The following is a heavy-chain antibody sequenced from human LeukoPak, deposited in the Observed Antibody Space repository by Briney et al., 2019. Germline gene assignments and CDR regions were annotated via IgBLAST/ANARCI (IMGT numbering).Heavy chain of an antibody. CDR3: AKYYGIVGALGAFNI. V-gene: IGHV3-23*01. J-gene: IGHJ3*02. CDR1: GFTFSTYA. CDR2: INDKGDTA. Sequence: QPGRSLRLSCAASGFTFSTYAMGWVRQAAGKGLEWVSAINDKGDTAFYGDSVKGRFTMSRDNSKNTLYLQMNSLTAEDTAVYFCAKYYGIVGALGAFNIWGQGTMVTVSS. D-gene: IGHD1-26*01.